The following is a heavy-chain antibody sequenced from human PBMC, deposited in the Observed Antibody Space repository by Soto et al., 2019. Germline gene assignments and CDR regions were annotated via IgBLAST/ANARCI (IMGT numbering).Heavy chain of an antibody. D-gene: IGHD3-3*01. J-gene: IGHJ5*02. CDR3: ARGSYYDFWSGYYGDNWFDP. V-gene: IGHV1-18*01. Sequence: ETSVKVSCKASGYTFTSNGSRWVRQAPGQGLEWMGWISAYNGNTNYAQKLQGRVTMTTDTSTSTAYMELRSLRSDDTAVYYCARGSYYDFWSGYYGDNWFDPWGQGTLVTVSS. CDR2: ISAYNGNT. CDR1: GYTFTSNG.